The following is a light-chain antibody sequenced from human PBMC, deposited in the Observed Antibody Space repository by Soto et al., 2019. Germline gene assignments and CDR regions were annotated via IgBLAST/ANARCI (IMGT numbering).Light chain of an antibody. CDR2: DVS. Sequence: QPALTQPASVSGSPGQAITISCTGTSSDVGGYNYVSWYQQHPGKAPKLMIYDVSNRPSGVSNRFSGSKSGNTASLTISGLQAADEADYYCSSYTSSSTLPSVFGTGTKVTVL. V-gene: IGLV2-14*01. CDR3: SSYTSSSTLPSV. J-gene: IGLJ1*01. CDR1: SSDVGGYNY.